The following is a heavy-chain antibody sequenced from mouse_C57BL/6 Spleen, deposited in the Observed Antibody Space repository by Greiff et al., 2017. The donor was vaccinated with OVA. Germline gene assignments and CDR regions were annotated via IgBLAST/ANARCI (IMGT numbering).Heavy chain of an antibody. CDR1: GFTFSDYY. V-gene: IGHV5-16*01. D-gene: IGHD1-1*01. CDR2: INYDGSST. CDR3: AREDYYGSSDWYFDV. Sequence: EVQLVESEGGLVQPGSSMKLSCTASGFTFSDYYMAWVRQVPEKGLEWVANINYDGSSTYYLDSLKSRFIISRDNAKNILYLQMSSLKSEDTATYYGAREDYYGSSDWYFDVWGTGTTVTVSS. J-gene: IGHJ1*03.